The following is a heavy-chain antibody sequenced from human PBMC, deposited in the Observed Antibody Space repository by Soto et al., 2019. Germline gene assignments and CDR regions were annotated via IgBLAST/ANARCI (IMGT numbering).Heavy chain of an antibody. D-gene: IGHD4-17*01. CDR2: ISRSGGST. Sequence: PVGSLRLSCADSGFTFSTYAMSWVRQAPGKGLEWVSAISRSGGSTYHADSVKGRFTISRDNSINTLCLQMSSLRTEDTALYYCARPRGHGVIDAYDIWGQGTMVTVSS. CDR3: ARPRGHGVIDAYDI. CDR1: GFTFSTYA. J-gene: IGHJ3*02. V-gene: IGHV3-23*01.